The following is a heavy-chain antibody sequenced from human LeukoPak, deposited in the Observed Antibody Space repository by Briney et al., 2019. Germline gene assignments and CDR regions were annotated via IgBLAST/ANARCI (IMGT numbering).Heavy chain of an antibody. V-gene: IGHV3-74*01. Sequence: GGSLRLSCAASGFTFSNYWMHWVRQAPGKGLVWVSRINSDGINTSYADSVKGRFTISRDNAKNSLYLQMNSLRAEDTAAYYYARDPFGDYYYYMDVWGKGTTVTISS. J-gene: IGHJ6*03. CDR2: INSDGINT. CDR3: ARDPFGDYYYYMDV. CDR1: GFTFSNYW. D-gene: IGHD3-10*01.